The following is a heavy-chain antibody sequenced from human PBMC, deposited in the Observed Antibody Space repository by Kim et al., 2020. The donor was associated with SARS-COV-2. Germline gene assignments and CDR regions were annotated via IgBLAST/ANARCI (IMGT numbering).Heavy chain of an antibody. CDR3: AKGPELGTPRPFDY. V-gene: IGHV3-30*18. CDR1: GFTFSSYG. CDR2: ISYDGSNK. J-gene: IGHJ4*02. Sequence: GGSLRLSCAASGFTFSSYGMHWVRQAPGKGLEWVAVISYDGSNKYYADSVKGRFTISRDNSKNTLYLQMNSLRAEDTAVYYCAKGPELGTPRPFDYWGQGTLVTVSS. D-gene: IGHD1-26*01.